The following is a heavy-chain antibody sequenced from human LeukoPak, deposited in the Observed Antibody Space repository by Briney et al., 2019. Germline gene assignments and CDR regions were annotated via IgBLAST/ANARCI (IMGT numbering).Heavy chain of an antibody. D-gene: IGHD3-3*01. CDR3: AAGQTLRFLEIDAFDI. CDR2: IVVGSGNT. Sequence: SVKVSCKASGFTFTSSAVQWVRQARGQRLEWIGWIVVGSGNTNYAQKFQERVANTRDMSTSTAYMELSSLRSEDTAVYYCAAGQTLRFLEIDAFDIWGRGTMVTVSS. CDR1: GFTFTSSA. J-gene: IGHJ3*02. V-gene: IGHV1-58*01.